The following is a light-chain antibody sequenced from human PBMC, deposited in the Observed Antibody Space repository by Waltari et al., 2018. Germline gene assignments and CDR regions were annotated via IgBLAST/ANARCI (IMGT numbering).Light chain of an antibody. Sequence: DIVMTQSPDSLAVSLGERATINCKSSQNILYTSNNKNYLAWYQRKPGQPPKLLFYWASTRESGVPDRFSGSGSRTDFTLTISSLQAEDVAIYYCQQYYNTPYTFGQGTKLEI. J-gene: IGKJ2*01. CDR3: QQYYNTPYT. CDR2: WAS. CDR1: QNILYTSNNKNY. V-gene: IGKV4-1*01.